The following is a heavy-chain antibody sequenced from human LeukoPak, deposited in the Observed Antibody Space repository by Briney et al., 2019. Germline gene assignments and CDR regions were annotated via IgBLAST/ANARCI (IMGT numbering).Heavy chain of an antibody. CDR3: AKPMREGNYGDYLI. V-gene: IGHV3-23*01. CDR2: ITGSGGST. Sequence: SGGSLRLSCAASGFTFSSYAMSWVRQAPGKGLEWVSAITGSGGSTFYADSVKGRFTISRDNSKNTLLLQMASLRADDTAVYYCAKPMREGNYGDYLIWGQGTLVTVSS. CDR1: GFTFSSYA. J-gene: IGHJ4*02. D-gene: IGHD4-17*01.